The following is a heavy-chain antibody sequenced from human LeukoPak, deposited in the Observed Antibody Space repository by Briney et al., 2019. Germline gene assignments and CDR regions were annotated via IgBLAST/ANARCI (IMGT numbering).Heavy chain of an antibody. D-gene: IGHD6-19*01. CDR1: GYTLTELS. CDR3: ATDRGSGWYDFDY. CDR2: FDPEDGET. Sequence: GASVKVSCKVSGYTLTELSITWVRQAPGKELEWMGGFDPEDGETIYAQKFQGRVTMTEDTSTDTAYMELSSLRSEDTAVYYCATDRGSGWYDFDYWGQGTLVTVSS. V-gene: IGHV1-24*01. J-gene: IGHJ4*02.